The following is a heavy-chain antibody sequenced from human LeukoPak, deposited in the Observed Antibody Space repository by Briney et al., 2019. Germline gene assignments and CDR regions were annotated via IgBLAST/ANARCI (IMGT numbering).Heavy chain of an antibody. CDR3: AAVGLLWFGEPLDY. J-gene: IGHJ4*02. CDR2: IVVGSGNT. CDR1: GFTFTSSA. Sequence: GASVTVSCKASGFTFTSSAVQWVRQARGQRLEWIGWIVVGSGNTNYAQKFQERVTITRDMSTSTAYMGLSSLRSEDTAVYYCAAVGLLWFGEPLDYWGQGTLVTVSS. V-gene: IGHV1-58*01. D-gene: IGHD3-10*01.